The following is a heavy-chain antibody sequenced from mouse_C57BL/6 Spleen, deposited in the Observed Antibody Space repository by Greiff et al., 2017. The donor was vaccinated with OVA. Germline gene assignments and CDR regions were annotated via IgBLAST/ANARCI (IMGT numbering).Heavy chain of an antibody. CDR2: IRNKANGYPT. D-gene: IGHD4-1*01. CDR3: ARYPGTDYYAMDD. J-gene: IGHJ4*01. V-gene: IGHV7-3*01. CDR1: GFTFTDYY. Sequence: EVHLVESGGGLVQPGGSLSLSCAASGFTFTDYYMSWVRQPPGKALEWLGFIRNKANGYPTEYSASVKGRFTISRDNSQSILYLQMNALRAEDSATYDGARYPGTDYYAMDDWGQGTSVTVSS.